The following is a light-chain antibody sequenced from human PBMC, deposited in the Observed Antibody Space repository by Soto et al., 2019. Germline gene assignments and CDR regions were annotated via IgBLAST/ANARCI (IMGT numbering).Light chain of an antibody. J-gene: IGKJ1*01. CDR3: QQSYSTSCT. CDR2: DAS. V-gene: IGKV1-5*01. Sequence: DIQMTQSSSALSASVGDSVIITCLASQSISSWVAWYQQKPGKAPKLLIYDASRLQSGVPSRFSGSGSGTGFTLTISSLQPDDFATYYCQQSYSTSCTLGQGTKVDIK. CDR1: QSISSW.